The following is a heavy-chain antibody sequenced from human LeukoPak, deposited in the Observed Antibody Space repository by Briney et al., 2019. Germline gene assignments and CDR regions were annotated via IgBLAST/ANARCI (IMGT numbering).Heavy chain of an antibody. V-gene: IGHV3-15*01. CDR3: TTDPRRIVATIPPGY. J-gene: IGHJ4*02. Sequence: GGSLRLSCAASGFTFSNAWMSWVRQAPGKGLEWVGRIKSKTDGGTTDYAAPVKGRFTTSRDDAKNALYLQMNSLKTEDTAVYYCTTDPRRIVATIPPGYWGQGTLVTVSS. CDR2: IKSKTDGGTT. CDR1: GFTFSNAW. D-gene: IGHD5-12*01.